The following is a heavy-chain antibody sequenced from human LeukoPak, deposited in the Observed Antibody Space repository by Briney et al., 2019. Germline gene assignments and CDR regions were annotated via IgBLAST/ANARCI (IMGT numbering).Heavy chain of an antibody. D-gene: IGHD6-19*01. V-gene: IGHV3-23*01. J-gene: IGHJ4*02. CDR2: ISGSGGST. CDR1: GFTFSSYA. Sequence: PGGSLRLSCAGSGFTFSSYAMSWVRQAPGKGLEWVSGISGSGGSTYYADSVKGRFSISRDDSKNTLYLQMNSLRAEDTAVYYCAKSPDVAGTGRFDYWGQGTLVTVSS. CDR3: AKSPDVAGTGRFDY.